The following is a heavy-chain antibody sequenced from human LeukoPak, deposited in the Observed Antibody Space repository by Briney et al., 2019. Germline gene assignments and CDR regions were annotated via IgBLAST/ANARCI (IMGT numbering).Heavy chain of an antibody. V-gene: IGHV3-33*06. CDR1: GFTFSSYG. Sequence: GRSLRLSCAASGFTFSSYGMHWVRQAPGKGLEWVAVIWYDGSNKYYADSVKGRFTISRDNSKNTLYLQMNSLRAEDTAVYYCAKVPDYDYVWGSYRYFDYWGQGTLVTVSS. D-gene: IGHD3-16*02. CDR2: IWYDGSNK. CDR3: AKVPDYDYVWGSYRYFDY. J-gene: IGHJ4*02.